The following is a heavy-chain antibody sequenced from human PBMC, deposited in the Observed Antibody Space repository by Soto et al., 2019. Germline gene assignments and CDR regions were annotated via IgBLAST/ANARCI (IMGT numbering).Heavy chain of an antibody. CDR1: GGSFSGYY. V-gene: IGHV4-34*01. Sequence: SETLSLTCAVYGGSFSGYYWSWIRQPPGKGLEWIGEINHSGSTNYNPSLKSRVTISVDTSKNQFSLKLSSVTAADTAVYYCARGSKVVPAAKALFYYGLDVWGQGTTVTVPS. CDR3: ARGSKVVPAAKALFYYGLDV. J-gene: IGHJ6*02. D-gene: IGHD2-2*01. CDR2: INHSGST.